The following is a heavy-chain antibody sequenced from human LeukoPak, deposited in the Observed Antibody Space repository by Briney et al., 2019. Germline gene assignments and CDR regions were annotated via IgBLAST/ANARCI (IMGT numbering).Heavy chain of an antibody. CDR2: ISAYNGNT. CDR1: GYTFTSYG. V-gene: IGHV1-18*01. Sequence: ASVKVSCKASGYTFTSYGISWVRQAPGQGLEWMGWISAYNGNTNYAQKLQGRVTMTTDTSTSTAYMELSSLRSEDTAVYYCARGSLPPAGKVVVTAIGDYWGQGTLVTVSS. CDR3: ARGSLPPAGKVVVTAIGDY. J-gene: IGHJ4*02. D-gene: IGHD2-21*02.